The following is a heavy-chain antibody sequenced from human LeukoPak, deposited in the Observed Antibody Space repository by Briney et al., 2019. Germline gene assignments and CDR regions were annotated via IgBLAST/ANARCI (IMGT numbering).Heavy chain of an antibody. CDR3: ARLVSVRYSSGRYVDY. Sequence: SSETLSLTCTVSGGSISSSSSYWGRIRQPPGKGLEWIGCVNYGGTTWFNPSLKSRVTISVDTSKNQFSLKLNSVTAADTAVYYCARLVSVRYSSGRYVDYWGQGTLVTVSS. CDR2: VNYGGTT. CDR1: GGSISSSSSY. J-gene: IGHJ4*02. D-gene: IGHD6-19*01. V-gene: IGHV4-39*01.